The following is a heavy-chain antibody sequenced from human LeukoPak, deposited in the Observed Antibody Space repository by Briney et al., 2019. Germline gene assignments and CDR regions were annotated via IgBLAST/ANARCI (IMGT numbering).Heavy chain of an antibody. J-gene: IGHJ6*02. D-gene: IGHD5-18*01. V-gene: IGHV4-59*01. Sequence: SETLSPTCTVSGGSISSYYWSWIRQPPGKGLEWIGYIYYSGSTNYNPSLMSRVTISVDTSKNQFSLKLSSVTAADTAVYYCASALWLNGMDVWGQGTTVTVSS. CDR1: GGSISSYY. CDR2: IYYSGST. CDR3: ASALWLNGMDV.